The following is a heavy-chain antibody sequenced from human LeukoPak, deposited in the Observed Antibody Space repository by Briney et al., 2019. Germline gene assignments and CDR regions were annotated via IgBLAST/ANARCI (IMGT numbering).Heavy chain of an antibody. J-gene: IGHJ4*02. V-gene: IGHV3-48*03. CDR1: GFTFSSYE. D-gene: IGHD6-6*01. CDR2: ISSSGSTR. CDR3: AKGRVRQLDPFDY. Sequence: GGSLRLSCAASGFTFSSYEMNWVRQAPGKGLEWVSYISSSGSTRYYADSVKGRFTISRDNSKNTLYLQMNSLRAEDTAVYYCAKGRVRQLDPFDYWGQGTLVTVSS.